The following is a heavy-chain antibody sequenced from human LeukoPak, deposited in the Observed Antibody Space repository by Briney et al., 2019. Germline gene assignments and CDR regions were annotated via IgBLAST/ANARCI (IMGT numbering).Heavy chain of an antibody. CDR3: ASQTLLWFGEPQLGGQLDY. V-gene: IGHV1-69*06. Sequence: ASVKVSCKASGGTFSSYAISWVRQAPGQGLEWMGGIIPIFGTANYAQKFQGRVTITADKSTSTAYMELSSLRSEDTAVYYCASQTLLWFGEPQLGGQLDYWGQGTLVTVSS. CDR1: GGTFSSYA. D-gene: IGHD3-10*01. J-gene: IGHJ4*02. CDR2: IIPIFGTA.